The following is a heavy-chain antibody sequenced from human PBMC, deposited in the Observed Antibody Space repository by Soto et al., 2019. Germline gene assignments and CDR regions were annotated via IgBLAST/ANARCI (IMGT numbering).Heavy chain of an antibody. J-gene: IGHJ6*02. CDR2: TYYSGST. CDR3: ARHNCGMDV. Sequence: SETLSLTCTVSGGSISSSDYYWGWIRQPPGRGPEWIGSTYYSGSTYYNPSLESRVTISVDTSKNQFSLKLSSVTAADTAVYYCARHNCGMDVWGQGTTVTVSS. CDR1: GGSISSSDYY. V-gene: IGHV4-39*01.